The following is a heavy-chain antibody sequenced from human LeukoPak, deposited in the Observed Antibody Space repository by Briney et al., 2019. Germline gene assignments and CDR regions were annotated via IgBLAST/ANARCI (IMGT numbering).Heavy chain of an antibody. V-gene: IGHV5-51*01. Sequence: GESLKISCKGSGYSFTNYWIGWVRQLPGKGLEWMGIIYPGDSDTRYNPSFQGQVTLSADKSISTAYLQWSNLKASDTAMYYCARLLTSGSNTRDWFDPWGQGTLVTVSS. CDR1: GYSFTNYW. CDR2: IYPGDSDT. J-gene: IGHJ5*02. D-gene: IGHD3-16*01. CDR3: ARLLTSGSNTRDWFDP.